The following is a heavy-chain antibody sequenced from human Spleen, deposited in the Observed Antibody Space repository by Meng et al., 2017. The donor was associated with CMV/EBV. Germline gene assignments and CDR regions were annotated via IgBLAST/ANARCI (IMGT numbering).Heavy chain of an antibody. CDR2: MSPKSGDT. V-gene: IGHV1-8*01. CDR3: ARGPPDTTLNDH. J-gene: IGHJ4*02. CDR1: GYNFTNFG. Sequence: CQASGYNFTNFGVTWVRQATGQGLEWMGWMSPKSGDTGYAQIFQGRLTMTSNPSTTTAYMELSSLRSEDSAIYYCARGPPDTTLNDHWGQGTLVTVSS. D-gene: IGHD1-1*01.